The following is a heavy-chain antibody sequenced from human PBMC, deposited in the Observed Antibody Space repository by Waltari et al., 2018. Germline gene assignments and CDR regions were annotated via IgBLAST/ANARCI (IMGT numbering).Heavy chain of an antibody. Sequence: QVKLQQWGAGLLKPSETLSLTCSVDGGSFTSYYWSWIRQPPGKGLEWIGELNHRGSTHYNPSLKGRVTMSVDTSKSQFSLKLTSVTAADTAVYYCLNLAYCNPSTCYPRPGWGPGNLVVVSS. CDR2: LNHRGST. CDR3: LNLAYCNPSTCYPRPG. D-gene: IGHD2-2*01. J-gene: IGHJ4*02. CDR1: GGSFTSYY. V-gene: IGHV4-34*01.